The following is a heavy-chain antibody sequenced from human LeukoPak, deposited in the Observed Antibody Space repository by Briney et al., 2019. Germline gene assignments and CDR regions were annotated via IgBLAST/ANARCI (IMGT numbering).Heavy chain of an antibody. CDR2: MNPNSGKT. CDR3: AREGLDS. Sequence: ASVKVSCKASGYTFTSYGISWVRQAPGQGLEWMGWMNPNSGKTGYAQKFQGRVTISTITSISTAYMELSSLRSEDTAVYYCAREGLDSWGQGTLVTVSS. V-gene: IGHV1-8*03. J-gene: IGHJ5*01. CDR1: GYTFTSYG.